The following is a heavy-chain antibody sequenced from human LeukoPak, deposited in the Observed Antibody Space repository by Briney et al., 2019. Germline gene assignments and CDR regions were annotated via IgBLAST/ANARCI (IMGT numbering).Heavy chain of an antibody. D-gene: IGHD5-18*01. Sequence: SVKVSCKTSGITFSSSTVQWVRQARGQPLEWLGWINLGSGDTKYAQRVQERLIISRDMSTNTAYMELSSLRSEDTAVYYCAAEMYSDDCCWFDPWGQGTLVTVSS. V-gene: IGHV1-58*01. CDR2: INLGSGDT. CDR1: GITFSSST. CDR3: AAEMYSDDCCWFDP. J-gene: IGHJ5*02.